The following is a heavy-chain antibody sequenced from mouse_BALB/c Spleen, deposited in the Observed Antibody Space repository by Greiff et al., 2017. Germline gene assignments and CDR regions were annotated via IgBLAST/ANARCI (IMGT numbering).Heavy chain of an antibody. Sequence: EVKLVESGGGLVKPGGSLKLSCAASGFAFSSYDMSWVRQTPEKRLEWVAYISSGGGSTYYPDTVKGRFTISRDNAKNNLYLQMSSLKSEDTAMYYCARDLSGAWFAYSGQGTLVTVSA. J-gene: IGHJ3*01. CDR3: ARDLSGAWFAY. D-gene: IGHD6-2*01. CDR1: GFAFSSYD. CDR2: ISSGGGST. V-gene: IGHV5-12-1*01.